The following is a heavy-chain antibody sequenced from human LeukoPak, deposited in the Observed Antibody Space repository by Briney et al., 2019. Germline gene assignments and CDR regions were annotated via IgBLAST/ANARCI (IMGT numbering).Heavy chain of an antibody. V-gene: IGHV1-2*02. Sequence: ASVKVSCKASGYTFTGYYMHWVRQAPGQGLEWMGWINPNSGGTNYAQKFQGRFTMTRDTSISTAYMELSRLRSDDTAVYYCARERIIEYSSSSQDYYMDVWGKGTTVTVSS. CDR1: GYTFTGYY. J-gene: IGHJ6*03. CDR3: ARERIIEYSSSSQDYYMDV. D-gene: IGHD6-6*01. CDR2: INPNSGGT.